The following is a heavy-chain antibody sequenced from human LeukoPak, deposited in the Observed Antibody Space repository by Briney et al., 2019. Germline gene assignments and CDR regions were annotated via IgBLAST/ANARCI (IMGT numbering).Heavy chain of an antibody. CDR3: ARYCLKYDSSCYYYGMDV. D-gene: IGHD3-22*01. CDR2: INHSGST. Sequence: SETLSLTCAVYGGSFSGYYWGWIRQPPGKGLEWIGEINHSGSTNYNPSLKSRVTISVDTSKNQFSLKLSSVTAADTAVYYCARYCLKYDSSCYYYGMDVWGQGTTVTVSS. J-gene: IGHJ6*02. V-gene: IGHV4-34*01. CDR1: GGSFSGYY.